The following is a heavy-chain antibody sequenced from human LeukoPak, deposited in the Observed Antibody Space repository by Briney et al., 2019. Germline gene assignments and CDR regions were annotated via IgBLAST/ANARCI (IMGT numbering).Heavy chain of an antibody. Sequence: GGSLRLSCAASGFTFSSYAMSWVRQAPGKGLEWVSAISGSGGSTYYADSVKGRLTISRDNSKNTLYLQMNSLRAEDTAVYYCAKISGYSSGWTDYWGQGTLVTVSS. CDR1: GFTFSSYA. CDR2: ISGSGGST. J-gene: IGHJ4*02. V-gene: IGHV3-23*01. CDR3: AKISGYSSGWTDY. D-gene: IGHD6-19*01.